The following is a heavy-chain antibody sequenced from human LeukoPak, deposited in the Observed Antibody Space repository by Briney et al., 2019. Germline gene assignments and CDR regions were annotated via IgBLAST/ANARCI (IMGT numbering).Heavy chain of an antibody. J-gene: IGHJ4*02. CDR2: INPNSGGT. V-gene: IGHV1-2*02. CDR1: GYTFTGYY. Sequence: ASVKGSCKASGYTFTGYYMHWVRQAPGQGLEWMGWINPNSGGTNYAQKFQGRVTMTRDTSISTAYMELSRLRSDDTAVYYCARNIKATYYYDSSGCDYWGQGTLVTVSS. D-gene: IGHD3-22*01. CDR3: ARNIKATYYYDSSGCDY.